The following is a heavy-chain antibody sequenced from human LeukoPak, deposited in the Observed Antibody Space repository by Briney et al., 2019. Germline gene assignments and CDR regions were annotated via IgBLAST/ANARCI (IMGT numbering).Heavy chain of an antibody. CDR2: IYYSGST. J-gene: IGHJ5*02. Sequence: SETLSLTCTVSGGSISSSSYYWGWIRQPPGKGLEWIGSIYYSGSTYYNQSLNSRVTISVDTSKNKFSLKLSSVTAADTAVYFFARRWFGEADWFDPWGQGTLVTVSS. V-gene: IGHV4-39*01. CDR1: GGSISSSSYY. CDR3: ARRWFGEADWFDP. D-gene: IGHD3-10*01.